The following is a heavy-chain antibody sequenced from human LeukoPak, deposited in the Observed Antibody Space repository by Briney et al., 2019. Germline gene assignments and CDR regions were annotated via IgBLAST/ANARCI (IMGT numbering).Heavy chain of an antibody. Sequence: GASVKVSCKASGYTFTGYYMHWVRQAPGQGLEWMGWINPNSGGTNYAQKFQGWVTMARDTSISTAYMELSRLRSDDTAVYYCARDRIAAAGRLDVWGQGTTVTVSS. CDR3: ARDRIAAAGRLDV. V-gene: IGHV1-2*04. CDR2: INPNSGGT. D-gene: IGHD6-13*01. CDR1: GYTFTGYY. J-gene: IGHJ6*02.